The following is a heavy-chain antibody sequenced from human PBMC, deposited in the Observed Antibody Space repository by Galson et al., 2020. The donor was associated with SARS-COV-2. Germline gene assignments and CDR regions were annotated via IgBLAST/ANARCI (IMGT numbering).Heavy chain of an antibody. V-gene: IGHV4-39*01. CDR1: GGSISTSSDY. J-gene: IGHJ6*03. CDR3: ARRKYYNYYMDV. Sequence: SETLSLTCTVSGGSISTSSDYWGWIRQPPGKGLEWLGTISYTGSTYYNPSLKSRVFISVDTSKNQFSLTLNSVTAADTGVYYCARRKYYNYYMDVWGKGTTVTISS. CDR2: ISYTGST.